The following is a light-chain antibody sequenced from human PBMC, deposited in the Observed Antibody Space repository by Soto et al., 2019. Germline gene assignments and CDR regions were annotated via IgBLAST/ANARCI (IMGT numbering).Light chain of an antibody. Sequence: DIQMTQSPSTLSASVGDRVTITCRASQSISSWLAWYQQKPGKAPKLLIYDASSLESGVPSRFSGSGSGTEFTLTISSLQPDDFATYYCQQYNSYSVTFGGGTKVEMK. CDR1: QSISSW. CDR2: DAS. J-gene: IGKJ4*01. V-gene: IGKV1-5*01. CDR3: QQYNSYSVT.